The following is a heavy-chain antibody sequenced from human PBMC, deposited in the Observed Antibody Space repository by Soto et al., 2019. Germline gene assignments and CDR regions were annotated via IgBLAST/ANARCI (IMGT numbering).Heavy chain of an antibody. CDR1: GFSLSTSGVG. CDR3: SHFEYSSSNY. D-gene: IGHD6-6*01. V-gene: IGHV2-5*02. J-gene: IGHJ4*02. CDR2: IYWDDDK. Sequence: QITLKESGPTLVKPTQTLTLTCTFSGFSLSTSGVGVGWIRQPPGKALEWLALIYWDDDKRYSPYLKSRVTITKDTAKNQEVLTMTNVDPVDTATYYCSHFEYSSSNYWGQGTLVTVSS.